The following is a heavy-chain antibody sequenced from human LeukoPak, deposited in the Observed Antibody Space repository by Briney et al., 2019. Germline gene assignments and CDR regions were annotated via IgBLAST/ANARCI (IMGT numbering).Heavy chain of an antibody. Sequence: GGSLRLSCAASGFTFSSYAMHWVRQASGKGLEYVSAISSNGGSTYYANSVKGRFTISRDNSKNTLYLQMGSLRAEDMAVYYCARDRDDFWSGYYDAFDIWGQGTMVTVSS. D-gene: IGHD3-3*01. V-gene: IGHV3-64*01. CDR3: ARDRDDFWSGYYDAFDI. CDR1: GFTFSSYA. CDR2: ISSNGGST. J-gene: IGHJ3*02.